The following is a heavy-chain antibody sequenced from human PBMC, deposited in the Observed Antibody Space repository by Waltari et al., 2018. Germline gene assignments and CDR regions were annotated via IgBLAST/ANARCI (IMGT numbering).Heavy chain of an antibody. CDR3: AKSPVVVTAAFDY. D-gene: IGHD2-21*02. CDR2: ISGSGSST. Sequence: EVQLLESGGGLVQPGGSLRLSCAASGSTFSSYAMSWVRQAPGKGLEWVSAISGSGSSTYYADSVKGRFTISRDNSKNTLYLQMNSLRAEDTAVYYCAKSPVVVTAAFDYWGQGTLVTVSS. V-gene: IGHV3-23*01. J-gene: IGHJ4*02. CDR1: GSTFSSYA.